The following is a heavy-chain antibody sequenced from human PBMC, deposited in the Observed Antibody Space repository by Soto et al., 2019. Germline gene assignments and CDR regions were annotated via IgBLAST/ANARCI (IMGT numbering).Heavy chain of an antibody. D-gene: IGHD2-15*01. CDR2: IYYTGST. Sequence: PSETLSLTCSVSGGSINDFYWSWIRQPPGKGLEWIGYIYYTGSTKYNPSLKSRVTISIDTPKNQFSLNVTSITAADTGLYYCARVYGGSSHDYWGQGALVTVSS. CDR3: ARVYGGSSHDY. V-gene: IGHV4-59*01. J-gene: IGHJ4*02. CDR1: GGSINDFY.